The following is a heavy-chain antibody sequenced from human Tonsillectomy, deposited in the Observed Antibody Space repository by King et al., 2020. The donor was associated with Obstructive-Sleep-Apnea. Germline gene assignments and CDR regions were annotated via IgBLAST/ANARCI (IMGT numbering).Heavy chain of an antibody. CDR2: IHASGST. Sequence: QLQESGPGLVRPSETLSLTCTVSGGSFSSYYWSWIRQPAGKGMEWIGRIHASGSTNYNPSLKSRVTMSVDTSKKQFSLKLSSVTAADTAVYYCASWKVRGVIQEYWGQGTLVTVSS. V-gene: IGHV4-4*07. CDR1: GGSFSSYY. J-gene: IGHJ4*02. D-gene: IGHD3-10*01. CDR3: ASWKVRGVIQEY.